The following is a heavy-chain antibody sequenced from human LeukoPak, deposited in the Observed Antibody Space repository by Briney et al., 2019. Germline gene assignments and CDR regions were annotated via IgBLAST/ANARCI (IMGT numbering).Heavy chain of an antibody. CDR2: IYHSGST. J-gene: IGHJ3*02. CDR3: ARHEGLDAFDI. CDR1: GYSISSGYY. V-gene: IGHV4-38-2*02. D-gene: IGHD2-15*01. Sequence: PSETLSPTCTVSGYSISSGYYWGWIRQPPGKGLEWIGSIYHSGSTYYNPSLKSRVTISVDTSKNQFSLKLSSVTAADTAVYYCARHEGLDAFDIWGQGTMVTVSS.